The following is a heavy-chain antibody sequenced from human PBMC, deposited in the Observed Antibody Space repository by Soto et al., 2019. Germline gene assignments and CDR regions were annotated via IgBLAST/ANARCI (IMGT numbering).Heavy chain of an antibody. J-gene: IGHJ6*02. D-gene: IGHD2-2*01. CDR2: IYWNDDK. V-gene: IGHV2-5*01. Sequence: SGPTAGEPTQTLTLTCTFSGFSLSTSGVGVGWNRQPPGKALEWLALIYWNDDKRYSPSLKSRLTITKDTSKNQVVLTMTNMDPVDTATYYCAHSGLEYQLLFDYYYGMDVWGQGTTVTVSS. CDR3: AHSGLEYQLLFDYYYGMDV. CDR1: GFSLSTSGVG.